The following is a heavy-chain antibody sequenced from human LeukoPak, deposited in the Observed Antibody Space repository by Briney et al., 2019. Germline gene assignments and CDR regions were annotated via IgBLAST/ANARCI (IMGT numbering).Heavy chain of an antibody. V-gene: IGHV4-31*03. D-gene: IGHD6-13*01. CDR1: GDSISSGGYY. J-gene: IGHJ5*02. Sequence: SQTLSLTCTVSGDSISSGGYYWSWIRQHPGKGLEWIGYIYYSGSTYYNPSLKSRVTISVDTSKNQFSLKLSSVTAADTAVYYCARARDTAANNWFDPWGQGTLVTVSS. CDR3: ARARDTAANNWFDP. CDR2: IYYSGST.